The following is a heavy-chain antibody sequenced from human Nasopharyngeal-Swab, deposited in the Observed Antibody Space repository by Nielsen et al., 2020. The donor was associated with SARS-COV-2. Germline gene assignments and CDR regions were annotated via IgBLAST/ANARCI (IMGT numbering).Heavy chain of an antibody. D-gene: IGHD6-19*01. J-gene: IGHJ4*02. V-gene: IGHV3-23*01. Sequence: GESLKISCAASGFTFSSYAMSRVRQAPGKGLEWVSAISGSGGSTYYADSVKGRFTISRDNSKNTLYLQMNSLRAEDTAVYYCAKRFQWLVLPYFDYWGQGTLVTVSS. CDR1: GFTFSSYA. CDR3: AKRFQWLVLPYFDY. CDR2: ISGSGGST.